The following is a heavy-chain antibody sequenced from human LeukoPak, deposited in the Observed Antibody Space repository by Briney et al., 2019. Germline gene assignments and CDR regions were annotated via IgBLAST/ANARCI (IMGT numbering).Heavy chain of an antibody. D-gene: IGHD2/OR15-2a*01. J-gene: IGHJ5*02. V-gene: IGHV1-18*01. CDR2: ISAYNGNT. Sequence: ASVKVSCKASGYIFINYDISWVRQAPGQGLEWMGWISAYNGNTNYAQKLQGRVTMTTDTSTSTAYMELRSLRSDDTAVYYCARCCYSNTSYSPWFDPWGQGTLVTVSS. CDR3: ARCCYSNTSYSPWFDP. CDR1: GYIFINYD.